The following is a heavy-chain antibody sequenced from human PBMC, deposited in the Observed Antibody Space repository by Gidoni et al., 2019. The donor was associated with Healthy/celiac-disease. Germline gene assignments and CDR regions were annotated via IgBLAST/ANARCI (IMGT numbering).Heavy chain of an antibody. CDR1: GYTFTSYG. CDR3: AREPKAMVNPYFDY. Sequence: QVQLVQSGAEVMKPGDSVKVSCKASGYTFTSYGISCVRQAAGQGLEWMGWISAYNGNTNYAQKLQGRVTMTTDTSTSTAYMELRSLRSDDTAVYYCAREPKAMVNPYFDYWGQGTLVTVSS. D-gene: IGHD5-18*01. V-gene: IGHV1-18*01. CDR2: ISAYNGNT. J-gene: IGHJ4*02.